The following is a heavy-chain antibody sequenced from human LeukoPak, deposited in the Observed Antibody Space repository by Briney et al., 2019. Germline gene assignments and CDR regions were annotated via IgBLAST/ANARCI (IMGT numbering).Heavy chain of an antibody. CDR1: GYTFTSYG. D-gene: IGHD6-13*01. J-gene: IGHJ6*03. V-gene: IGHV1-18*01. CDR2: ISAYNGNT. Sequence: ASVKVSCKASGYTFTSYGISWVRQAPGQGLEWMGWISAYNGNTNYAQKLQGRVTMTTDTSTSTAYMELSRLRSDDTAVYYCVEAAGLFYMDVWGKGTTVTVSS. CDR3: VEAAGLFYMDV.